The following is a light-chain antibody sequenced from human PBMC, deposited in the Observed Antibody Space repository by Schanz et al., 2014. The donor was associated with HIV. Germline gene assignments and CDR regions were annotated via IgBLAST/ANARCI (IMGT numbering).Light chain of an antibody. CDR1: QSVKSNF. J-gene: IGKJ1*01. CDR3: QQYGSSPWT. Sequence: EIVLTQSPGTLSLSPGERGTLSCRASQSVKSNFIGWYQQKPGQAPRLLIFGASNSATGIPDRFSGGESGTDFTLTISRVEPEDYAVYYCQQYGSSPWTFGQGTRVDVK. CDR2: GAS. V-gene: IGKV3-20*01.